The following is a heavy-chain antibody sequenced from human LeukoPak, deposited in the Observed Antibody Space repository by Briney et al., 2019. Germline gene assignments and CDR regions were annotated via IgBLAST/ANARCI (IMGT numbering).Heavy chain of an antibody. D-gene: IGHD3-10*01. CDR1: GFTFSTYN. Sequence: GGSLRLSCAASGFTFSTYNMNWVRQAPGKGLEWLSYISSSSSTIYYADSVKGRFTISRDNSKNTLYLQMHSLRAEDTAVYYCAKDGGHIWFGEVNLGYWGQGTLVTASS. CDR3: AKDGGHIWFGEVNLGY. V-gene: IGHV3-48*01. CDR2: ISSSSSTI. J-gene: IGHJ4*02.